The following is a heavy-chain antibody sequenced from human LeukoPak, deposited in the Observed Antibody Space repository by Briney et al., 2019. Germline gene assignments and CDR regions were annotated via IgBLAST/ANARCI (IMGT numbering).Heavy chain of an antibody. CDR1: GFTFSSYP. V-gene: IGHV3-30*04. Sequence: PGGSLRLSCAASGFTFSSYPMHWVRQAPGKGLEWVAGVSDDGSGTYYADSVKGRFSISRDNSKNTLFLQMNSLRAEDTAVYYCAKEGDSGGHCGDFDIWGQGTMVTVSS. D-gene: IGHD2-21*01. CDR2: VSDDGSGT. CDR3: AKEGDSGGHCGDFDI. J-gene: IGHJ3*02.